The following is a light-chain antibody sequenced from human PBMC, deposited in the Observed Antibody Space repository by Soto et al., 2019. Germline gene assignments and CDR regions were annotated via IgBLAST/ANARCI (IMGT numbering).Light chain of an antibody. CDR2: EVS. CDR3: SSYTSSSTLDV. J-gene: IGLJ1*01. Sequence: HSALAQPASVSGSPGQSITISCTGTSSDVGGYKNVSWYQQHPGKAPKLMIYEVSNRPSGVSNRFSGSKSGNMASLTISGLQAEDEADYYCSSYTSSSTLDVFGTGTKVAVL. V-gene: IGLV2-14*01. CDR1: SSDVGGYKN.